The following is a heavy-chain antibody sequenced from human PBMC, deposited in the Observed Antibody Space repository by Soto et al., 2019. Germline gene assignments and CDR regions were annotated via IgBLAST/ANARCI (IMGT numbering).Heavy chain of an antibody. Sequence: QVQLVESGGGVVQPGRSLRLSCAASGFTFSNYGMHWVRQAPGKGLEWVAVIWYDGSNKYYADSVKGRFTISRDTSKNTLFLQMNSLRAEDTAVYYCARAASGWPIDYWGQGTLVTVSS. J-gene: IGHJ4*02. D-gene: IGHD6-19*01. CDR2: IWYDGSNK. V-gene: IGHV3-33*01. CDR3: ARAASGWPIDY. CDR1: GFTFSNYG.